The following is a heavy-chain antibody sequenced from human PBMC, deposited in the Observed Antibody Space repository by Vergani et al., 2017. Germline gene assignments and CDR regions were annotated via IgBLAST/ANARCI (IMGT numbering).Heavy chain of an antibody. Sequence: EVQLVESGGGLVKPGGSLRLSCAASGFTFSSYSMNWVRQAPGKGLEWVSSISSSSTYIYYADSVKGRFTISRDNAKNSLYLQMNSLRAEDTAVYYCASARLLPAAHYYFDYWGRGTLVTVSS. V-gene: IGHV3-21*01. CDR3: ASARLLPAAHYYFDY. CDR1: GFTFSSYS. J-gene: IGHJ4*02. D-gene: IGHD2-2*01. CDR2: ISSSSTYI.